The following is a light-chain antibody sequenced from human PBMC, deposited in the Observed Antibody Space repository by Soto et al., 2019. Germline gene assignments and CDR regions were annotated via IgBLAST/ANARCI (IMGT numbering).Light chain of an antibody. V-gene: IGKV1-39*01. J-gene: IGKJ2*01. CDR2: AAS. CDR1: QSISNY. CDR3: QQTYSTPYP. Sequence: DIQMTQPPSSLSASVGDIVTITCRTSQSISNYLNWYQHKPGKDPKLLIYAASNLPSGGPSRFSGSASGTDFTLPISSLHPADFATYYCQQTYSTPYPFGQGTKLEI.